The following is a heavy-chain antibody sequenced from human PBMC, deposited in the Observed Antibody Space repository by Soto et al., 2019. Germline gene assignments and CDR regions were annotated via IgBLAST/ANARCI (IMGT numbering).Heavy chain of an antibody. V-gene: IGHV3-23*01. CDR2: VSASGLNT. D-gene: IGHD1-1*01. J-gene: IGHJ4*02. CDR1: GFTFSNYA. Sequence: GGSLRLSCVASGFTFSNYAMNWVRQAPGKGLEWVSGVSASGLNTYYADPVKGRFYISRDNSKNTVSLHMNSLRAEDTALYYCAQDRPRRTSGYFFYYWGQGTPVTVS. CDR3: AQDRPRRTSGYFFYY.